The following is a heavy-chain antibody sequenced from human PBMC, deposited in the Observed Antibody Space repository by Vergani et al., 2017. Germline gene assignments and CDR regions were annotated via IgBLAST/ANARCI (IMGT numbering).Heavy chain of an antibody. J-gene: IGHJ5*02. V-gene: IGHV1-69*01. CDR1: GGTFSSYA. Sequence: QVQLVQSGAEVKKPGSSVKVSCKASGGTFSSYAISWVRQAPGQGLEWMGGIIPIFGTANYAQKFQGRVTITADESTSTAYMELSSLRSEDTAVYYGARHRGPSYSSILYRDWFDAGGQGTLVTVSP. CDR3: ARHRGPSYSSILYRDWFDA. CDR2: IIPIFGTA. D-gene: IGHD6-13*01.